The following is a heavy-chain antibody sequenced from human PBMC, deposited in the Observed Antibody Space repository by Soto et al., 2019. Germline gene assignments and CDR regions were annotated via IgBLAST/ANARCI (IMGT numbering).Heavy chain of an antibody. Sequence: QVQLVQSGAEVKKPGSSVKVSCKASGGTFSSYAISWVRQAPGQGLEWMGGIIPIFGTANYAQKFQGRVTITADESTSTAYMELSSLRSEDTAVYYCARNAPGERSGWYYYYYGMDVWGQGTTVTVSS. CDR1: GGTFSSYA. J-gene: IGHJ6*02. V-gene: IGHV1-69*12. CDR2: IIPIFGTA. D-gene: IGHD6-19*01. CDR3: ARNAPGERSGWYYYYYGMDV.